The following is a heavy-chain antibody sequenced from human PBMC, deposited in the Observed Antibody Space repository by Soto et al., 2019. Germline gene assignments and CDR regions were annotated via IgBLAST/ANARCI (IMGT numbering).Heavy chain of an antibody. CDR1: GYTFTKYG. CDR3: ARDRTYYNTLNNYYFTHDASDI. V-gene: IGHV1-18*04. Sequence: QGHLVQFGAEVKEPGASVKVSCQASGYTFTKYGISWVRQAPGHGLEWMGWISVYNGNTYYAQKFKGRVTMTTDTSTNTAYMERRNLRSDDTAVYFCARDRTYYNTLNNYYFTHDASDIWGQGTVVSVSS. D-gene: IGHD3-9*01. J-gene: IGHJ3*02. CDR2: ISVYNGNT.